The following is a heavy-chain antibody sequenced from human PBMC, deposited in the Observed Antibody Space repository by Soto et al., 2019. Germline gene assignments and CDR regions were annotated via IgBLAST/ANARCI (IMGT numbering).Heavy chain of an antibody. CDR1: GYTFTSYA. J-gene: IGHJ4*02. Sequence: ASVKVSCKASGYTFTSYAMHWVRQAPGQRLEWMGGIIPIFGTANYARKFQGRVTITADESTSTAYMELSSLRSEDTAVYYCARGEYYYDSSGYYPPDYWGQGTLVTVSS. CDR3: ARGEYYYDSSGYYPPDY. D-gene: IGHD3-22*01. V-gene: IGHV1-69*13. CDR2: IIPIFGTA.